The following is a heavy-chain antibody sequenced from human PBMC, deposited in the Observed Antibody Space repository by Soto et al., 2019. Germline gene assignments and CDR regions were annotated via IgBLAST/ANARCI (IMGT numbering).Heavy chain of an antibody. CDR2: ISGSGGRT. Sequence: EVQLLESGGGLVQPGGSLRLSCAASGFTFSSFAVSWVRQAPGKGLEWVSAISGSGGRTYYADSVKGRFTISRDNSKSTLYLQMNSLRVDDTAVYYCAKDPSGATSWYYWYFVLWGGGTLVTVSS. J-gene: IGHJ2*01. D-gene: IGHD6-13*01. CDR1: GFTFSSFA. CDR3: AKDPSGATSWYYWYFVL. V-gene: IGHV3-23*01.